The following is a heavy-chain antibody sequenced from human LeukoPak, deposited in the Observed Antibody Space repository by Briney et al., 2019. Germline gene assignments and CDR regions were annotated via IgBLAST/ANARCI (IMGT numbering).Heavy chain of an antibody. J-gene: IGHJ3*02. D-gene: IGHD5-12*01. V-gene: IGHV4-4*07. Sequence: SETLSLTCSVSGDSISYFYWSWIRQAAGKGLEWIGRMSSSGNNDYNASLKSRVTMSVDTSKNQFSLKLSSVTAADTAVYYCARGGDAFDIWGQGTMVTVSS. CDR3: ARGGDAFDI. CDR1: GDSISYFY. CDR2: MSSSGNN.